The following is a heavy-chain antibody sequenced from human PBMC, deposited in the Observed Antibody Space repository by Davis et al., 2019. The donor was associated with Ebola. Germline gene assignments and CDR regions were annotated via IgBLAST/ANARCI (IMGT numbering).Heavy chain of an antibody. CDR1: GFTFSNFA. CDR3: AKDRRSTTSFPDY. V-gene: IGHV3-30*18. J-gene: IGHJ4*02. CDR2: ISSDGDYK. D-gene: IGHD2-2*01. Sequence: GESLKISCAVSGFTFSNFAMHWVRQAPGKGLDWVAVISSDGDYKHFADSVKGRFTISRDNSKNTLSLQMNTLRAEDTAVYYCAKDRRSTTSFPDYWGQGTPVTVSS.